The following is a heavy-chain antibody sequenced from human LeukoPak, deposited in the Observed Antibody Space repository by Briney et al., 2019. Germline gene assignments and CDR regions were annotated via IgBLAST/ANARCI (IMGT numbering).Heavy chain of an antibody. D-gene: IGHD1-26*01. CDR1: EFTFSSYS. V-gene: IGHV3-48*01. J-gene: IGHJ3*02. CDR2: ISSSSSTI. Sequence: GGSLRLSCAASEFTFSSYSMNWVRQAPGKGLEWVSYISSSSSTIYYADSVKGRFSIARDNAKNSLYLQMNSLRAEDTAVYYCARGGSYYNEAFDIWGQGTMVTVSS. CDR3: ARGGSYYNEAFDI.